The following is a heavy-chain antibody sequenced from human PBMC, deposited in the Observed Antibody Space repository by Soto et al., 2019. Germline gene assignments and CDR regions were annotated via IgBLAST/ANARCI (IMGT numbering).Heavy chain of an antibody. J-gene: IGHJ6*02. CDR1: GGSISSYY. CDR3: ARVRRSSPSPYYYYYYGMDV. D-gene: IGHD6-6*01. Sequence: SETLSLTCTVSGGSISSYYWSWIRQPAGKGLEWIGRIYTSGSTNYNPSLKSRVTMSVDTSKNQFSLKLSSVTAADTAVYYCARVRRSSPSPYYYYYYGMDVWGQGTTVTVS. CDR2: IYTSGST. V-gene: IGHV4-4*07.